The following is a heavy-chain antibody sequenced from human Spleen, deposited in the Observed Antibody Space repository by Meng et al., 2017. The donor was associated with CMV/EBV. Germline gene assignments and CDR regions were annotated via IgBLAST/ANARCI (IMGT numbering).Heavy chain of an antibody. J-gene: IGHJ4*02. CDR2: IYTSGST. Sequence: HEQLPAPGPVLGKPSEPLSITCTAFGGSISSYYGSWIRQPAGKGLEWIGRIYTSGSTNYNPSLKSRVTMSVDTSKNQFSLKLSSVTAADTAVYYCASGSPGAHDYWGQGTLVTVSS. CDR1: GGSISSYY. D-gene: IGHD1-26*01. CDR3: ASGSPGAHDY. V-gene: IGHV4-4*07.